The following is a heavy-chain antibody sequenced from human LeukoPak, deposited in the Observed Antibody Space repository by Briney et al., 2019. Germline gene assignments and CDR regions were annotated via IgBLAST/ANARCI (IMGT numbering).Heavy chain of an antibody. V-gene: IGHV3-33*01. CDR1: GFTFSTYA. D-gene: IGHD1-1*01. CDR3: ARVYNNWYVDY. Sequence: GGSLRLSCAASGFTFSTYAMHWVRQAPGKGLEWVAVIWYDGSNKYYADSVKGRFTIYRENSKNTLYLQMNSLRAEDTAVYYSARVYNNWYVDYWGQGTLVTVSS. CDR2: IWYDGSNK. J-gene: IGHJ4*02.